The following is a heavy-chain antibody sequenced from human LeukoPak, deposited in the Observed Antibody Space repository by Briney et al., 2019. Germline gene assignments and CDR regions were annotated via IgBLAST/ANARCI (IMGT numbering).Heavy chain of an antibody. J-gene: IGHJ5*02. Sequence: ASVKVPCKASGYTFTGYYMHWVRQAPGQGLEWMGWINPNSGGTNYAQKFQGRVTMTRDTSISTAYMELSRLRSDDTAVYYCAPGGNYYGSGSYPFDPWGQGTLVTVSS. CDR3: APGGNYYGSGSYPFDP. CDR1: GYTFTGYY. D-gene: IGHD3-10*01. CDR2: INPNSGGT. V-gene: IGHV1-2*02.